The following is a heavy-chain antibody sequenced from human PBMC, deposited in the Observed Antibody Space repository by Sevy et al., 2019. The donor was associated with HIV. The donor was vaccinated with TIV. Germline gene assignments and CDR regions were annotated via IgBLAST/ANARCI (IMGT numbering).Heavy chain of an antibody. CDR1: GFTFSSYS. Sequence: GGSLRLSCAASGFTFSSYSMNWVRQAPGKGLVWVSSISTSGTYIYYADSVKGRFTISRDNAKNSLYLRMISLRAVDTAVYYWARDQGVWGGYYTDSGYYFDYWGQGTLVTVSS. V-gene: IGHV3-21*01. J-gene: IGHJ4*02. D-gene: IGHD3-3*01. CDR2: ISTSGTYI. CDR3: ARDQGVWGGYYTDSGYYFDY.